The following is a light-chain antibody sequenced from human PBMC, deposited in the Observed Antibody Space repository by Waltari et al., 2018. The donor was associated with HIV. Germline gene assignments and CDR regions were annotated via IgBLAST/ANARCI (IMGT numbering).Light chain of an antibody. CDR3: SSYTTSGTGV. CDR2: GVS. CDR1: SSDVGGFNY. J-gene: IGLJ1*01. V-gene: IGLV2-14*01. Sequence: QSALTQPASVSGPPGQSITISCTGTSSDVGGFNYVSWYQQHPGKAPKFMIYGVSNRPSGVSIRFSGPKSGNTASLTISGLQAEDEADYYCSSYTTSGTGVFGTGTKVTVL.